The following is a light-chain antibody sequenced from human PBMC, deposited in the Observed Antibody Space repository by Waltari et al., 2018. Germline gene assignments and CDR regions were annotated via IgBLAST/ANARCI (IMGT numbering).Light chain of an antibody. Sequence: QSVLTQPPSVSGAPGQRVPIPCTGRCSNTGAGYDVHWYQQLPRAAPKLLIYGSTSRPLGVPARFFGSTSGTSASLAITGLQAEDEADYYCQSYDTSLSVVFGGGTKLTVL. CDR2: GST. J-gene: IGLJ3*02. CDR3: QSYDTSLSVV. CDR1: CSNTGAGYD. V-gene: IGLV1-40*01.